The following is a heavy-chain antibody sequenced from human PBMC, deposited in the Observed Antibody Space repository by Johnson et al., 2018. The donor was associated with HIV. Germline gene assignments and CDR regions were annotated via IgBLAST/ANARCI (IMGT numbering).Heavy chain of an antibody. CDR1: GFTFSSYG. J-gene: IGHJ3*02. V-gene: IGHV3-30*03. CDR3: ARDAPRYSFDI. CDR2: ISYDGSKK. Sequence: QVQLVESGGGVVQPGRSLRLSCAASGFTFSSYGMHWVRQAPGKGLEWVAVISYDGSKKNYADSVKGQFTISRDNSKNTLYLQMNSLRAEDTAVYYCARDAPRYSFDIWGQGTMVTVSS. D-gene: IGHD2-21*01.